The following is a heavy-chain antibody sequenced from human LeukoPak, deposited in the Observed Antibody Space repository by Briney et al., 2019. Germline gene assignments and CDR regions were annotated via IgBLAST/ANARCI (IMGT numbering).Heavy chain of an antibody. D-gene: IGHD3-10*01. CDR3: ARESDMVRGVIPWFDP. Sequence: GGSLRLSCVASGITFSNYEMNWVRQAPGKGLEWVAVISYDGSNKYYADSVKGRFTISRDNSKNTLYLQMNSLRAEDTAVYYCARESDMVRGVIPWFDPWGQGTLVTVSS. CDR1: GITFSNYE. CDR2: ISYDGSNK. V-gene: IGHV3-30*04. J-gene: IGHJ5*02.